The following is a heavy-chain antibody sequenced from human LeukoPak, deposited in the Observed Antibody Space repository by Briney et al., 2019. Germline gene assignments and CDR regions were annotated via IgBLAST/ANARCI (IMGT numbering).Heavy chain of an antibody. J-gene: IGHJ4*02. Sequence: HPGGSLRLSCAASGFTVSSNYMNWVRQAPGKGLEWVSGISPNGVITYYADSVKGRFTISRDNSKGTVYLQMNSLRPEDTAVYYCAKDDAWLQYGNWGRGTLVTVSS. CDR1: GFTVSSNY. V-gene: IGHV3-23*01. CDR3: AKDDAWLQYGN. D-gene: IGHD5-24*01. CDR2: ISPNGVIT.